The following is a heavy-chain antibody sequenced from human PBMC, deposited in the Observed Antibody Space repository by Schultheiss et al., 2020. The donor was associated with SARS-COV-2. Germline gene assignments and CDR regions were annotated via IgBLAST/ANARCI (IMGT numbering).Heavy chain of an antibody. CDR2: ISGSGGST. Sequence: GSLRLSCAASGFTFSSYSMNWVRQAPGKGLEWVSAISGSGGSTYYADSVKGRFTISRDNSKNTLYLQMNSLRAEDTAVYYCVVSTSYYDFWSGYFSPEMDVWGKGTTVTVSS. D-gene: IGHD3-3*01. CDR1: GFTFSSYS. CDR3: VVSTSYYDFWSGYFSPEMDV. J-gene: IGHJ6*04. V-gene: IGHV3-23*01.